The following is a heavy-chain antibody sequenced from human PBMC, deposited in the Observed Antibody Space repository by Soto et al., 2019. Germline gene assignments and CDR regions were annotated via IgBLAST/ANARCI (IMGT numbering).Heavy chain of an antibody. CDR1: GFTFSSYA. Sequence: QVQLVESGGGVVQPGRSLRLSCAASGFTFSSYAMHWVRQAPGKGLEWVAVISYDGSNKYYADSVKGRFTISRDNSENTLYLQMNSLRAEDTAVYYCARDRIAVGFVDYWGQGTLVTVSS. CDR3: ARDRIAVGFVDY. D-gene: IGHD6-19*01. V-gene: IGHV3-30-3*01. J-gene: IGHJ4*02. CDR2: ISYDGSNK.